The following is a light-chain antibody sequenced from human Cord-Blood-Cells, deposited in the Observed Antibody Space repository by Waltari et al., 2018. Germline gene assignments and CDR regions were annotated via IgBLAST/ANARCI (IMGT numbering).Light chain of an antibody. V-gene: IGLV2-8*01. Sequence: QSALTQPPSASGSPGQSVTISCTGTSSDVGGYNYVSWYQQHPGKAPKLMMYEVSKRPPGVPDRFSGSKTGNTASLNVSGLQAEDEADYYCSSYAGSNNWVFGGGTKLTVL. CDR1: SSDVGGYNY. CDR2: EVS. J-gene: IGLJ3*02. CDR3: SSYAGSNNWV.